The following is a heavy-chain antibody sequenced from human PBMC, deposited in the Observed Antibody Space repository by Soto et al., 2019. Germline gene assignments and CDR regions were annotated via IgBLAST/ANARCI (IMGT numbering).Heavy chain of an antibody. CDR3: ARGETYYYGSGSSNYLDP. CDR2: MHYSGSN. V-gene: IGHV4-30-4*01. J-gene: IGHJ5*02. Sequence: QVQLQESGPGLVKPSQTLSLTCTVSGDSINSGIYNWNWIRQPPGKGLEWVGYMHYSGSNYYNPSLRSRVSISVDTSKRQFSLELSSVTAADTAVYYCARGETYYYGSGSSNYLDPWGQGTLVTVSS. D-gene: IGHD3-10*01. CDR1: GDSINSGIYN.